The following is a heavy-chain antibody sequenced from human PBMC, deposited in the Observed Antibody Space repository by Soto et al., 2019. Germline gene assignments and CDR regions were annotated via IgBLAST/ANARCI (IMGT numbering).Heavy chain of an antibody. J-gene: IGHJ4*02. CDR2: IYFSGTT. V-gene: IGHV4-61*01. D-gene: IGHD4-17*01. Sequence: QVQLQESGPRLVQPSETLSLTCSVSGGSVSSDSYSWSWIRQPPGAGLEWIGYIYFSGTTNYNPSLESRVTILVDSSKNQFSLKLSSVTAADTAVYYCARSPGSGDYVDYWGQGTLVAVSS. CDR1: GGSVSSDSYS. CDR3: ARSPGSGDYVDY.